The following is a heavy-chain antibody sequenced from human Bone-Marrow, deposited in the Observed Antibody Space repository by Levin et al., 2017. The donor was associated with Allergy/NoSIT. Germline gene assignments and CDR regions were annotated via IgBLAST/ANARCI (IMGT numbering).Heavy chain of an antibody. J-gene: IGHJ5*02. V-gene: IGHV4-31*03. CDR2: MYYTGST. CDR3: ARMKEGHLLKGNWLDP. CDR1: GASIRSGNDY. Sequence: PSETLSLTCTVSGASIRSGNDYWSWIRQHPGKGLEWIGSMYYTGSTYYNPSLKSRATISVDTSKNQFSLSLRSVTPADTAVYYCARMKEGHLLKGNWLDPWGQGTLVTVSS.